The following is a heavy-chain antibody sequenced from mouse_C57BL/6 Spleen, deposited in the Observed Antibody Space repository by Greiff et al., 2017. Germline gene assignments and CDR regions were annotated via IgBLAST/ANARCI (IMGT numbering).Heavy chain of an antibody. V-gene: IGHV14-1*01. Sequence: VQLQQSGAELVRPGASVKLSCTASGFNIKDYYMHWVKQRPEQGLEWIGRIDPEDGGTEYAPKFQGKATMTADTSSNTAYLQLSSLTSEDTAVYYGTTCRGYFHYSCFAYWGQGTLVTVSA. J-gene: IGHJ3*01. CDR2: IDPEDGGT. CDR3: TTCRGYFHYSCFAY. CDR1: GFNIKDYY. D-gene: IGHD3-1*01.